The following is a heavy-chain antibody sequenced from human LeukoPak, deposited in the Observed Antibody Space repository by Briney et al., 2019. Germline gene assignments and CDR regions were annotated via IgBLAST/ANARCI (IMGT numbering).Heavy chain of an antibody. CDR2: IYYSGRT. CDR1: GGSVSSSTYY. D-gene: IGHD4-17*01. J-gene: IGHJ4*02. Sequence: KPSETLSLTCTVSGGSVSSSTYYWVWIRQPPGKGLEWIGSIYYSGRTNYNPSLKSRVTISVDTSKNQFSLDLSSLTAADTAAYYCARGPSSGDYHVDFWGQGALVTVSS. CDR3: ARGPSSGDYHVDF. V-gene: IGHV4-39*07.